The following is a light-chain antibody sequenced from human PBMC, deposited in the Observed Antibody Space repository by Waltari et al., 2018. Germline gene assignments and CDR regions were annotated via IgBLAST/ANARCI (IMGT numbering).Light chain of an antibody. Sequence: QSALTQPASVSGSPGRPFTISCTGTSSEVGGYNYFSWYQQHPGKAPKLMCYEVSNRPSGVSNLFSGSKSGNTASLTISGLQAEDEADYYCSSYTSSSTPVVFGGGTKLTVL. CDR2: EVS. J-gene: IGLJ2*01. V-gene: IGLV2-14*01. CDR3: SSYTSSSTPVV. CDR1: SSEVGGYNY.